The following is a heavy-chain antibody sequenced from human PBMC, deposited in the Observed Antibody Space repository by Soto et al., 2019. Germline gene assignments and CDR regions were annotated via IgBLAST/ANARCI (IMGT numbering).Heavy chain of an antibody. CDR2: ISSSSSYI. D-gene: IGHD6-6*01. V-gene: IGHV3-21*01. CDR1: GFTFSSYS. J-gene: IGHJ4*02. Sequence: GSLRLSCAASGFTFSSYSMNWVRQAPGKGLEWVSSISSSSSYIYYADSVKGRFTISRDNAKNSLYLQMNSLRAEDTAVYYCARDLYVIAARPGYYFDYWGQGTLVTVSS. CDR3: ARDLYVIAARPGYYFDY.